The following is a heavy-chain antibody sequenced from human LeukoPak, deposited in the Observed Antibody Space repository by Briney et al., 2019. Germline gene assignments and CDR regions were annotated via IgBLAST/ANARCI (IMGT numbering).Heavy chain of an antibody. CDR3: AKGRYSYGYQRVDY. V-gene: IGHV3-23*01. CDR1: GFTFSSYA. Sequence: PGGFLRLSCAASGFTFSSYAMTWVRQAPGKGLEWVSAISGSGGSTYYADSVKGRFTISRDNSKNTLYLQMNSLRADDTAVYYCAKGRYSYGYQRVDYWGQGTLVTVSS. CDR2: ISGSGGST. D-gene: IGHD5-18*01. J-gene: IGHJ4*02.